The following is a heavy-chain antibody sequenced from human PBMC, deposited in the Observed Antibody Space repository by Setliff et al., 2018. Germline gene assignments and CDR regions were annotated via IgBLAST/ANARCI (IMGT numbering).Heavy chain of an antibody. Sequence: ASETLSLTCGASGGSFSDYYWSWIRQTPGKGLEWIGEINHSGSTKRNPSLKSRVTISLDTSKNQFSLSLSSVTAADTAVYYCARASVVYAIAVGYWGQGTLVTVSS. D-gene: IGHD2-8*02. CDR2: INHSGST. CDR1: GGSFSDYY. V-gene: IGHV4-34*01. J-gene: IGHJ4*02. CDR3: ARASVVYAIAVGY.